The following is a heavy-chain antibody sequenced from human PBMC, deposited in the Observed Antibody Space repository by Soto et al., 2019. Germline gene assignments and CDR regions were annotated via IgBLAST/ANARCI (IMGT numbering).Heavy chain of an antibody. CDR3: ARFAATSGINAFDV. J-gene: IGHJ3*01. D-gene: IGHD1-1*01. V-gene: IGHV5-51*01. CDR1: GYTFTNYW. Sequence: GESLKISCQGSGYTFTNYWIVWVRQLPGKGLEWMGIIYPRDSHTTYSPSFQGQVTISDDKSLNSAFLQWSSLKASDTATYYCARFAATSGINAFDVWGPGKMVTVSS. CDR2: IYPRDSHT.